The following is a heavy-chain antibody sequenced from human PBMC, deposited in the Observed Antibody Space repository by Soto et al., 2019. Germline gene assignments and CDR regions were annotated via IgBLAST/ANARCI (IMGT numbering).Heavy chain of an antibody. J-gene: IGHJ4*02. D-gene: IGHD1-1*01. V-gene: IGHV4-31*03. CDR1: GGSISSGGYY. CDR2: IYYSGST. Sequence: SETLSLTCTVSGGSISSGGYYWSWIRQHPGKGLEWIGYIYYSGSTYYNPSLKSRVTISVDTSKNQFSLKLSSVTAADTAVYYCARCGEVQDPFDYWGQGTLVTVSS. CDR3: ARCGEVQDPFDY.